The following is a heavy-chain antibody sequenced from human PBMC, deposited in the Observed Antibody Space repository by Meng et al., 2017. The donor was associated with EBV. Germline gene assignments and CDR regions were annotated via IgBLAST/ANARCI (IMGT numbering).Heavy chain of an antibody. CDR3: AHIIAARPFDY. J-gene: IGHJ4*02. CDR1: GFTLRTRGVG. Sequence: QLPVKGLGPTLVHPHQTLARAGTPSGFTLRTRGVGVRWSREPPWIALECLALIYWDDDKRYSPSLKSRLTITKDTSKNQVVLTMTNMDPVDAATYYCAHIIAARPFDYWGQGTLVTVSS. D-gene: IGHD6-6*01. V-gene: IGHV2-5*02. CDR2: IYWDDDK.